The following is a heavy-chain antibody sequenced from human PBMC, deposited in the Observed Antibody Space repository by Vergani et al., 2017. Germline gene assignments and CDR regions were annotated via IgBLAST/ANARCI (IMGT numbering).Heavy chain of an antibody. Sequence: QVQLVESGGGVVQPGRSLRLSCTPSSFKLGDYGMHWVRQAPGRGLEWVSMMWYEGNNNYYADSVKGRFTISRDDSKNMLYLQMNSLRAEDTAVYYCAKICSGISCYIDEAFDLWGQGTLVSVSS. J-gene: IGHJ3*01. CDR2: MWYEGNNN. D-gene: IGHD2-2*02. V-gene: IGHV3-33*06. CDR3: AKICSGISCYIDEAFDL. CDR1: SFKLGDYG.